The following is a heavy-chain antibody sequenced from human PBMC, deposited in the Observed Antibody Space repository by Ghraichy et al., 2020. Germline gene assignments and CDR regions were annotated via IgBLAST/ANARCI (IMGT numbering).Heavy chain of an antibody. D-gene: IGHD6-6*01. CDR3: ATLRRPG. CDR2: IKSKTDGGTA. J-gene: IGHJ4*02. V-gene: IGHV3-15*01. CDR1: GFTFSDDW. Sequence: GGSLRLSCAASGFTFSDDWMSWVRQAPGKGLEWVGRIKSKTDGGTADYAAPVKGRFNISRDDSKNTLFLQMNSLKTEDTAVYYCATLRRPGWGQGTLVTVSS.